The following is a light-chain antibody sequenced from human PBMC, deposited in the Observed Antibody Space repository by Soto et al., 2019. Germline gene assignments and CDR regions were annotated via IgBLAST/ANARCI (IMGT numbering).Light chain of an antibody. V-gene: IGKV1-8*01. J-gene: IGKJ2*02. CDR3: QHYYSYPRT. CDR2: AAS. Sequence: AIRMTQSPSSLSASTGDRVTITCRASQGISSYLAWYQQKPGKAPKLLIYAASTLQSWVPSRFSVSGSGTDFTLTISCLQSEDFATYYCQHYYSYPRTFGQGTKLEIK. CDR1: QGISSY.